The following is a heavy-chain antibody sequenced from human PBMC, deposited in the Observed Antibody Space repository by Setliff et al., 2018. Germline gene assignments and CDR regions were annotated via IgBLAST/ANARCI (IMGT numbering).Heavy chain of an antibody. D-gene: IGHD3-3*01. CDR1: GYTLTNYY. CDR3: ARDRYYNSWSGTSITAPHDAFDI. CDR2: INPSGGLT. Sequence: ASVKVSCKASGYTLTNYYMHWVRQAPGQGLEWMGIINPSGGLTRYAQKFQGRVTMTRVTSTSTVYMEVSSLRSEDTAVYYCARDRYYNSWSGTSITAPHDAFDIWGQGTMVTVSS. V-gene: IGHV1-46*03. J-gene: IGHJ3*02.